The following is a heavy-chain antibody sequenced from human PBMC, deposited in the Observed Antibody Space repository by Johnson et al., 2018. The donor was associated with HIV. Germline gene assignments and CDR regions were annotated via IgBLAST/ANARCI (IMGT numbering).Heavy chain of an antibody. CDR1: GFTFTNFA. J-gene: IGHJ3*02. Sequence: QVQLVESGGGVVQPGRSRRLSCAASGFTFTNFAMHWVRQAPGKGLEWVAVISYDGSSKYYADSVTGRFTISSNNAKNTLYLQMNSLRAEDTAVYYCTTGNQGLRSAFDIWGQGTMVTVSS. V-gene: IGHV3-30-3*01. CDR2: ISYDGSSK. CDR3: TTGNQGLRSAFDI.